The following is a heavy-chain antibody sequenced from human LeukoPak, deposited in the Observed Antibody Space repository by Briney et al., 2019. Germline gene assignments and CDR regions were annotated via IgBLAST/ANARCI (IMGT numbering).Heavy chain of an antibody. D-gene: IGHD3-10*01. CDR1: GFTFRNYG. Sequence: GRSLRLSCAASGFTFRNYGMHWVRQAPVKGLEGVAVIWNDGSNKYYGDSVKGRFTISRDNAKNSLYLQMNSLRAEDTAVYDCARAGFGEFLYSYYGMDVWGQGTTVTVSS. J-gene: IGHJ6*02. V-gene: IGHV3-33*01. CDR3: ARAGFGEFLYSYYGMDV. CDR2: IWNDGSNK.